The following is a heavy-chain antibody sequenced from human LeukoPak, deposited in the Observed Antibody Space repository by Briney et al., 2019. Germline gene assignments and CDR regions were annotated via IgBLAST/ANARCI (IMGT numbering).Heavy chain of an antibody. CDR2: IPGSGGSI. V-gene: IGHV3-23*01. J-gene: IGHJ4*02. CDR3: ARDLVGAGTY. CDR1: GFIFSDYA. D-gene: IGHD1-26*01. Sequence: GGSLRLSCAASGFIFSDYAMSWVRQAPGKGLEWVSTIPGSGGSIYYADSVKGRFTISRDISKNTLYLQMNSLRAEDTAIYYCARDLVGAGTYWGQGTLATVSS.